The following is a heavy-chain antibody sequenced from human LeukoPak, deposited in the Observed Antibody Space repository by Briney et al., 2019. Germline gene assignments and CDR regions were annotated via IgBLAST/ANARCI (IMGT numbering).Heavy chain of an antibody. CDR2: ISGSGGST. V-gene: IGHV3-23*01. CDR1: GFTFSSYA. CDR3: AKDWGVGGGYRLWGPYYYYYGMDV. J-gene: IGHJ6*02. D-gene: IGHD5-18*01. Sequence: PGGSLRLSCAASGFTFSSYAMSWVRQAPGKGLERVSAISGSGGSTYYADSVKGRFTISRDNSKNTLYLQMNSLRAEDTAVYYCAKDWGVGGGYRLWGPYYYYYGMDVWGQGTTVTVSS.